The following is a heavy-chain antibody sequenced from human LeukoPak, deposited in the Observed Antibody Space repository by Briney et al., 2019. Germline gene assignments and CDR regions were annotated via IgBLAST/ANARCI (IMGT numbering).Heavy chain of an antibody. Sequence: PGASLRLSCAASGFTFSSYWMHWVRQAPGKGLVWVSRINSDGSSTSYADSVKGRFTISRDNAKNTLYLQMNSLRAEDTAVYYCATTYGAGGDYFSNWGQGTLVTVSS. CDR3: ATTYGAGGDYFSN. V-gene: IGHV3-74*01. CDR2: INSDGSST. CDR1: GFTFSSYW. J-gene: IGHJ4*02. D-gene: IGHD2-21*02.